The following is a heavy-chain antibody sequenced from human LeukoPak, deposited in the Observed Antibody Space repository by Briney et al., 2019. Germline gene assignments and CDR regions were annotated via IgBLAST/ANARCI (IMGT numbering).Heavy chain of an antibody. V-gene: IGHV3-21*01. CDR3: AKTTDNYYYYYMDV. CDR1: GFTFCSSR. D-gene: IGHD4-17*01. CDR2: ISTSSSYI. Sequence: GGSLRLSCAASGFTFCSSRINWVRQAPGKGLEWVSSISTSSSYIYYADSVKGRFTISRDNAKNSLYLQMNSLRAEDTAVYYCAKTTDNYYYYYMDVWGKGTTVTVSS. J-gene: IGHJ6*03.